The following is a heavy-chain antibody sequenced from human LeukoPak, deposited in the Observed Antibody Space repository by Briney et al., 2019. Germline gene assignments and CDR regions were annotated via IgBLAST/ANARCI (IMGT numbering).Heavy chain of an antibody. D-gene: IGHD5-24*01. V-gene: IGHV3-23*01. CDR3: ARAAGEMATIRY. J-gene: IGHJ4*02. Sequence: GGSLRLSCAVSGLTFNNYAMSWVRQAPGKGLEWVSGISGRGASKYYADSVKGRFTISRDNSKNTLYLQMNSLRAEDTAVYYCARAAGEMATIRYWGQGTLVTVSS. CDR1: GLTFNNYA. CDR2: ISGRGASK.